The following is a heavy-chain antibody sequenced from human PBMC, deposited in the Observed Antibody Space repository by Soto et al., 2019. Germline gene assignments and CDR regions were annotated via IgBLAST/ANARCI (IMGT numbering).Heavy chain of an antibody. D-gene: IGHD3-3*01. Sequence: QVQLVQSGAEVKKPGSSVKVSCKASGGTFSSYAISWVRQAPGQGLEWMGGLIPILGTANYAQKFQGRVTITADKSTSTAYMELSSLRSEDTAVYYCARAPANYDFWSGYYRAGFDYWGQGTLVTVSS. J-gene: IGHJ4*02. CDR2: LIPILGTA. CDR1: GGTFSSYA. V-gene: IGHV1-69*06. CDR3: ARAPANYDFWSGYYRAGFDY.